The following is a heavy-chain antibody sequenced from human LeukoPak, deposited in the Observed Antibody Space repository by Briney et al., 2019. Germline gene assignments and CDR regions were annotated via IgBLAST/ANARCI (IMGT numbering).Heavy chain of an antibody. Sequence: GESLKISCKGPGYSFTSYWIGWVRQMPGKGLEWMGIIYPGDSDTRYSPSFQGQVTISADKSISTAYLQWSSLKASDTAMYYCARRAEQWLVSGYFDYWGQGTLVTVSS. CDR1: GYSFTSYW. D-gene: IGHD6-19*01. J-gene: IGHJ4*02. CDR3: ARRAEQWLVSGYFDY. V-gene: IGHV5-51*01. CDR2: IYPGDSDT.